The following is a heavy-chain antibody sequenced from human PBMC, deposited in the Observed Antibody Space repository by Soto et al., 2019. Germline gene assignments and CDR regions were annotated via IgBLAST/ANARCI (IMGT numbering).Heavy chain of an antibody. CDR1: GFTFSSYA. CDR3: ARGGYSYGRFDY. J-gene: IGHJ4*02. CDR2: LSGSGDST. Sequence: PGGSLRLSCAASGFTFSSYAMSWVRQAPGKGLEWVSALSGSGDSTYYADSVKGRFTISRDNSKNMLYLQVNSLRAEDTALYYCARGGYSYGRFDYWGQGTLVTVSS. V-gene: IGHV3-23*01. D-gene: IGHD5-18*01.